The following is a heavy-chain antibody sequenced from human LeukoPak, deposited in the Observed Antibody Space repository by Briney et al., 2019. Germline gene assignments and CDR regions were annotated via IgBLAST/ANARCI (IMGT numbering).Heavy chain of an antibody. CDR1: GYTFIDYY. CDR3: ARNQMAKIWFDP. J-gene: IGHJ5*02. CDR2: INPKTGGP. V-gene: IGHV1-2*02. Sequence: ASVKVSCKASGYTFIDYYIHWVRQAPEQRLEWMGWINPKTGGPKYAQKFQGRLTMTRDTSINTVYMELTRLTSDDTAVYYCARNQMAKIWFDPWGRGTLITVSS. D-gene: IGHD2-8*01.